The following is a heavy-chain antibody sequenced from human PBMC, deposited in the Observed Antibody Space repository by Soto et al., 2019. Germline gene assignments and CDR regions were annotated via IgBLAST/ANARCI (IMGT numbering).Heavy chain of an antibody. CDR2: ISGSGGST. Sequence: PGGSLRLSCAASGFTFSSYAMSWVRQAPGKGLEWVSAISGSGGSTYYADSVKGRFTISRDNSKNTLYLQMNSLRAEDTAVYYCAKVPSRSGSYSYFDYWGQGTLVTVSS. J-gene: IGHJ4*02. CDR3: AKVPSRSGSYSYFDY. CDR1: GFTFSSYA. V-gene: IGHV3-23*01. D-gene: IGHD1-26*01.